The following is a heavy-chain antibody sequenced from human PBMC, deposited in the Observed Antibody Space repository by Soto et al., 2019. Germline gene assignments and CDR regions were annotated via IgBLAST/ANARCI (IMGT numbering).Heavy chain of an antibody. CDR1: GFTFSSYG. D-gene: IGHD2-21*02. Sequence: QVQLVESGGGVVQPGRSLRLSCAASGFTFSSYGMHWVRQAPGKGLEWVAVISYDGSNKYYADSVKGRFTISRDNSKNMLYLQMNSLRAEDTAVYYCAKDSRIVVVPAPYDYWGQGTLVTVSS. CDR2: ISYDGSNK. V-gene: IGHV3-30*18. J-gene: IGHJ4*02. CDR3: AKDSRIVVVPAPYDY.